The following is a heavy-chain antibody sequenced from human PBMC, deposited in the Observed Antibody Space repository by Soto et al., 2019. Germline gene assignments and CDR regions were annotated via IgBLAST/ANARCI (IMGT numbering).Heavy chain of an antibody. V-gene: IGHV3-30*18. Sequence: GGSLRLSCAASGFTFSSYGMHWVRQAPGKGLEWVAVISYDGSNKYYADSVKGRFTISRDNSKNTLYLQMNSLRAEDTAVYYCAKDAETGILDYWGQGTLVTVSS. CDR3: AKDAETGILDY. CDR2: ISYDGSNK. D-gene: IGHD1-1*01. CDR1: GFTFSSYG. J-gene: IGHJ4*02.